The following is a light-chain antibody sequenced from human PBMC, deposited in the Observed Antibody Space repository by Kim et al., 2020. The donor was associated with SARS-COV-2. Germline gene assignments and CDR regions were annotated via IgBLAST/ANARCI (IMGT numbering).Light chain of an antibody. CDR3: HQYGSSPWT. CDR1: QSVSSNY. CDR2: GAS. J-gene: IGKJ1*01. Sequence: EIVLTQSPGTLSLSPGERATLSCRASQSVSSNYLAWYQQKPGQAPRLLIYGASSRATGTPDRFSGSGSGTDFTLTISRLEPEDFAVYYCHQYGSSPWTFGQGTKVDIK. V-gene: IGKV3-20*01.